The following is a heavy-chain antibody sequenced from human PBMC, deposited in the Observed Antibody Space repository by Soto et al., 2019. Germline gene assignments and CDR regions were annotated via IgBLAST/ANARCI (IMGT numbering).Heavy chain of an antibody. CDR1: GFSVSTNY. Sequence: EVQLVATGGGLIQPGGSLRLSCAASGFSVSTNYMTWVRQAPGKGLEWVSLIYSGGNTHYADAVRGRFTISRDNSKNTLYLQMNSLRVEDTAVYYCARGYGTSYGFGYWGQGTLVTVSS. V-gene: IGHV3-53*02. D-gene: IGHD5-18*01. J-gene: IGHJ4*02. CDR2: IYSGGNT. CDR3: ARGYGTSYGFGY.